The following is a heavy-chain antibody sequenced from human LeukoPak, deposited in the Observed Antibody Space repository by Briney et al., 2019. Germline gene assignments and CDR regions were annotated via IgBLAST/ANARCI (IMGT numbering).Heavy chain of an antibody. J-gene: IGHJ5*02. Sequence: SQTLSLTCAVYGGSFSGYYWGWIRQPPGKGLQWIGEITHNGYTNYNPALKSRVTISIDTSKNEFSLKVSSVTAADMAIYYCAASGVPINWFDPWGQGTLVTVSS. CDR1: GGSFSGYY. CDR3: AASGVPINWFDP. D-gene: IGHD3-10*01. CDR2: ITHNGYT. V-gene: IGHV4-34*01.